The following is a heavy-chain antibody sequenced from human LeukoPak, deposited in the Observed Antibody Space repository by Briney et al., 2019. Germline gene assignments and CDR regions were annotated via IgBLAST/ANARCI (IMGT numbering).Heavy chain of an antibody. J-gene: IGHJ1*01. CDR3: AKDFFPSGSPWLGCFQQ. D-gene: IGHD3-10*01. V-gene: IGHV3-43*01. Sequence: PGGSLRLSCAASGFTFDDYTMHWVRQAPGKGLEWVSLISWDAGRTYYADSVKGRFTISRDNSKNSLYLQMNSLRAEDTAVYYCAKDFFPSGSPWLGCFQQWGEGTLVTVSS. CDR1: GFTFDDYT. CDR2: ISWDAGRT.